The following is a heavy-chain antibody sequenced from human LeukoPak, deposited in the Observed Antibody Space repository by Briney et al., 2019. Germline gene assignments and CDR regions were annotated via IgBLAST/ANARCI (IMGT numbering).Heavy chain of an antibody. CDR1: GYTFTSYD. D-gene: IGHD6-19*01. CDR3: ARGYDGAVAL. V-gene: IGHV1-2*02. CDR2: INPNSGGT. J-gene: IGHJ4*02. Sequence: GASVKVSCKASGYTFTSYDINWVRQAPGQGLEWMGWINPNSGGTNYAQKFQGRVTMTRDTSISTAYMELSSLRSEDTAVYYCARGYDGAVALWGQGTLVTVSS.